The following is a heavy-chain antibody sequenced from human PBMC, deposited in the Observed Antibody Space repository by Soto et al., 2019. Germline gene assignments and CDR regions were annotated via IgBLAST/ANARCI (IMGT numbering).Heavy chain of an antibody. J-gene: IGHJ6*02. V-gene: IGHV4-30-4*01. Sequence: SETLSLTCTVSGGSISSGDYYWSWIRQPPGKGLEWIGYIYYSGSTYYNPSLKSRVTISVDTSKNQFSLKLSSVTAADTAVYYCARDGRVVPAATSGMDVWGQGTTVTVSS. CDR1: GGSISSGDYY. CDR3: ARDGRVVPAATSGMDV. D-gene: IGHD2-2*01. CDR2: IYYSGST.